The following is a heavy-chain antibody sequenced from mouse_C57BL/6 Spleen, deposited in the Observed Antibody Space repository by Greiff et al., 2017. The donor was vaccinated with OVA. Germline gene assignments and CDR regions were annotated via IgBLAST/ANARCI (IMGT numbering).Heavy chain of an antibody. Sequence: QVHLKQPGAELVMPGASVKLSCKASGYTFTSYWMHWVKQRPGQGLEWIGEIDPSDSYTNYNQKFKGKATLTVDKSSSTAYMQLSSLESEDSAVYYCARKDYGSSYGFDYWGQGTTLTVSS. CDR2: IDPSDSYT. J-gene: IGHJ2*01. CDR1: GYTFTSYW. V-gene: IGHV1-69*01. CDR3: ARKDYGSSYGFDY. D-gene: IGHD1-1*01.